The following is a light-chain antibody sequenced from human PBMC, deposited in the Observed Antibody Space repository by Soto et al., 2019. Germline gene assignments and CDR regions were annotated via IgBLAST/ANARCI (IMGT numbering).Light chain of an antibody. CDR1: ESVSRN. CDR2: DAS. V-gene: IGKV3-20*01. J-gene: IGKJ5*01. CDR3: QHYGSSPPIT. Sequence: EVVMTQSPATLSVSPGERATLSCRASESVSRNLAWYQQKPGQAPRLLIYDASTRATGIPDRFSGGGSGTDFTLTISRVEPEDFAVYYCQHYGSSPPITFGQGTRLEIK.